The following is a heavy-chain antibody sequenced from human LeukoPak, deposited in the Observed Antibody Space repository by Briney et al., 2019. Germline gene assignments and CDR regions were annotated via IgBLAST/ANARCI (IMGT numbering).Heavy chain of an antibody. D-gene: IGHD5-24*01. V-gene: IGHV3-48*01. CDR2: ISSSSSTI. CDR1: GFTFSSYS. Sequence: PGGSLRLSCAASGFTFSSYSMNWVRQAPGKGLEWVSYISSSSSTIYYADSVKGRFTISRDNAKNSLYLQMNSLRAEDTAVYYCARAPERSPDIWGQGTMVTVSS. J-gene: IGHJ3*02. CDR3: ARAPERSPDI.